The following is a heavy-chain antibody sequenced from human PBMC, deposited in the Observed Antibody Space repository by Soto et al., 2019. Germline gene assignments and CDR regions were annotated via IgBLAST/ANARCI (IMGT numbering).Heavy chain of an antibody. D-gene: IGHD3-3*01. CDR2: MNPNSGNT. Sequence: GASVKVSCKASGYTFTSYDINWVLQATGQGLEWMGWMNPNSGNTGYAQKFQGRVTMTRNTSISTAYMELSSLRSEDTAVYYCARKKAITIFGVVDPGYYYYMDVWGKGTTVTVSS. CDR3: ARKKAITIFGVVDPGYYYYMDV. J-gene: IGHJ6*03. CDR1: GYTFTSYD. V-gene: IGHV1-8*01.